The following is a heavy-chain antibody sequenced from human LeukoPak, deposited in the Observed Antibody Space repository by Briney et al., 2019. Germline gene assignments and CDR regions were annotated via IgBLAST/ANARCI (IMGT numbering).Heavy chain of an antibody. Sequence: PGGSLRLSCAASGFTFTSYTMNWVRQAPGKGLEWVSAISGSGGSTYYADSVKGRFTISRDNSKNTLYLQMNSLRAEDTAVYYCAKDRLAAAGDFDYWGQGTLVTVSS. CDR2: ISGSGGST. CDR1: GFTFTSYT. J-gene: IGHJ4*02. D-gene: IGHD6-13*01. V-gene: IGHV3-23*01. CDR3: AKDRLAAAGDFDY.